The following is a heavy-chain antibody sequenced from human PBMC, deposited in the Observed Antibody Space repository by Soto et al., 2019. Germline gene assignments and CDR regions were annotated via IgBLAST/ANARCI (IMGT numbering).Heavy chain of an antibody. CDR3: ARTTAVPNSLRSRYFFDY. Sequence: SETLSLTCGVSGVSVTSHYWSWIRQPPGKRLEWIGYVYYSGTTNYNPSLKSRVTISVDLSKNQFSLRLSSVTTADTALYYCARTTAVPNSLRSRYFFDYWGQGTLVTVSS. D-gene: IGHD4-17*01. CDR2: VYYSGTT. V-gene: IGHV4-59*02. J-gene: IGHJ4*02. CDR1: GVSVTSHY.